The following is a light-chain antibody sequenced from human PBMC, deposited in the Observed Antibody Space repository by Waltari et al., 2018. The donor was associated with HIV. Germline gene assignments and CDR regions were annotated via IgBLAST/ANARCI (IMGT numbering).Light chain of an antibody. CDR3: QQYNPWRT. V-gene: IGKV3-15*01. Sequence: EIVMTQSPAPLSLSPGESATLSCRASESISTTLAWYQHKPGQGPRLLIYGASTRATGIPARFSGSGSGTEFTLTISSLQSEDFAVYYCQQYNPWRTFGQGTKVEIK. CDR1: ESISTT. CDR2: GAS. J-gene: IGKJ1*01.